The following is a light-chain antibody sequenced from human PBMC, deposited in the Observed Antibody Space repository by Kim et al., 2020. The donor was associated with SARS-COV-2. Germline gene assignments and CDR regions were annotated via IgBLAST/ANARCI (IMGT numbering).Light chain of an antibody. V-gene: IGLV3-1*01. CDR1: KLGDKY. CDR3: QAWDSSTVV. J-gene: IGLJ2*01. CDR2: EDI. Sequence: SVSPGQTASITCSGDKLGDKYVCWYQQRPGQSPVLVIYEDIKRPSGIPERVSGSNSGNTATLTISGTQAMDEADYYCQAWDSSTVVFGGGTQLTVL.